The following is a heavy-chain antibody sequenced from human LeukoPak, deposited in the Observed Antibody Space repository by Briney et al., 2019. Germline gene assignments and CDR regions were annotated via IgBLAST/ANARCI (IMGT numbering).Heavy chain of an antibody. CDR1: GFTFSSYW. D-gene: IGHD6-13*01. Sequence: PGGPLRLSCAASGFTFSSYWMSWVRQAPGKGLEWVANIKQDGSEKYYVDSVKGRFTISRDNAKNSLYLQMNSLRAEDTAVYYCELSAGVNADYWGQGTLVTVSS. CDR3: ELSAGVNADY. CDR2: IKQDGSEK. V-gene: IGHV3-7*01. J-gene: IGHJ4*02.